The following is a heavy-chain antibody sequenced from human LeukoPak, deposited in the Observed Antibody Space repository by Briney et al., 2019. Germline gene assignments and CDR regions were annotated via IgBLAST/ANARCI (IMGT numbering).Heavy chain of an antibody. Sequence: TGGSLRLSCVASGFTFSSYWMHWVRQDPRKGLVWVSRINGDGRNINYADSVRGRFTLSRDNAKNTLYLQMNTLRVEDTAVYYCTRDLMDYGVSTGLHPYYIDVWGQGTTGTVSS. CDR2: INGDGRNI. V-gene: IGHV3-74*01. CDR3: TRDLMDYGVSTGLHPYYIDV. D-gene: IGHD3-9*01. J-gene: IGHJ6*02. CDR1: GFTFSSYW.